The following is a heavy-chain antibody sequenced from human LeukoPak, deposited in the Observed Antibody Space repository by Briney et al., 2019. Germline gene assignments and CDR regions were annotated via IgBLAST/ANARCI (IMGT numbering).Heavy chain of an antibody. CDR3: GLINDYVWGSYLDY. J-gene: IGHJ4*02. D-gene: IGHD3-16*02. V-gene: IGHV4-4*07. CDR1: VGSISNYY. Sequence: SETLSLTCTVCVGSISNYYWSWLRQPAGRGLEWIGRIYTSGSTNYHPSLNSRGTMSVHTSKNQFSLKLSSVTAADTAVYYCGLINDYVWGSYLDYWGQGTMVTVSS. CDR2: IYTSGST.